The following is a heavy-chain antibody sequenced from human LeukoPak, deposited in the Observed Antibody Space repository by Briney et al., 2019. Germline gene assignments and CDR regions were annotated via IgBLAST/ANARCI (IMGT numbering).Heavy chain of an antibody. J-gene: IGHJ6*04. Sequence: GGSLRLSCAASGFTLSSYSMKGVRPAPGKGLEWVSSTSSSSRYIYYADSVKGRFTISRDNAKNSLYLQMNSLRAEDTAVYYCAFPLAPLSGDGMDVWGKGTTVTVSS. CDR2: TSSSSRYI. CDR3: AFPLAPLSGDGMDV. CDR1: GFTLSSYS. V-gene: IGHV3-21*01. D-gene: IGHD2/OR15-2a*01.